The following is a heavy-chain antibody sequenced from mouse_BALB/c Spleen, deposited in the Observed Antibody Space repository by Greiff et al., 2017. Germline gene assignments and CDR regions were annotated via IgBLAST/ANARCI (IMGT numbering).Heavy chain of an antibody. V-gene: IGHV14-3*02. Sequence: EVQLQQSGAELVKPGASVKLSCTASGFNIKDTYMHWVKQRPEQGLEWIGRIDPANGNTKYDPKFQGKATITADTSSNTAYLQLSSLTSEDTAVYYCAVGAWFAYWGQGTLVTVSA. CDR1: GFNIKDTY. J-gene: IGHJ3*01. CDR3: AVGAWFAY. CDR2: IDPANGNT.